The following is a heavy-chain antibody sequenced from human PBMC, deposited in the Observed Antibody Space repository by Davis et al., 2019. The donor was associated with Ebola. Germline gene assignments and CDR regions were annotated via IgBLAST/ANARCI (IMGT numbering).Heavy chain of an antibody. CDR1: GFTFSSYE. V-gene: IGHV3-48*03. CDR3: ARRRYSSSWYFSYGMDV. CDR2: ISSSGSTI. Sequence: GESLKISCAASGFTFSSYEMNWVRQAPGKGLEWVSYISSSGSTIYYADSVKGRFTISRDNAKNSLYLQMNGLRAEDTAVYYCARRRYSSSWYFSYGMDVWGQGTTVTVSS. J-gene: IGHJ6*02. D-gene: IGHD6-13*01.